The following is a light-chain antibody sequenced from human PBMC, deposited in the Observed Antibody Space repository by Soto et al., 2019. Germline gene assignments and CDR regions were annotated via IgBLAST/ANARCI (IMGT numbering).Light chain of an antibody. Sequence: DVRMTQSPSSLSASVGDTITITCRASRTINTYLNWFQQKPGEPPRLLIYGASTLHDGVPSRFSGSGSGADFTLTISGLQPEDFASYHCQQTYSDISFGG. CDR2: GAS. J-gene: IGKJ4*01. V-gene: IGKV1-39*01. CDR1: RTINTY. CDR3: QQTYSDIS.